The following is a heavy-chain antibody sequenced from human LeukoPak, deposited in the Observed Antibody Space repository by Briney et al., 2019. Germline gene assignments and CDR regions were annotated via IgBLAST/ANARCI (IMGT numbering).Heavy chain of an antibody. CDR1: GGSFSGYY. V-gene: IGHV4-34*01. CDR3: ARDDYGDRGYFQH. D-gene: IGHD4-17*01. J-gene: IGHJ1*01. CDR2: INHSGST. Sequence: AETLSLTCAVYGGSFSGYYWSWIRQPPGKGLEWIGEINHSGSTNYNPSLKSRVTISVDTSKNQFSLKLSSVTAADTAVYYCARDDYGDRGYFQHWGQGTLVTVSS.